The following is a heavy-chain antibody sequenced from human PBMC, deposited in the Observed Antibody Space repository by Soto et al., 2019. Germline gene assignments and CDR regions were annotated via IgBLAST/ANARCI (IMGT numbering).Heavy chain of an antibody. Sequence: QVQLVQSGAEVKKPGASVKVSCKASGYTFTSYGISWVRQAPGQGLERMGWISAYNGNTNYAQNLQGRVTMTTDTFTITAYMELRSLRYDDTALYDCARVTSTRTVNWFDPWGQGTLVTVSS. D-gene: IGHD1-1*01. CDR3: ARVTSTRTVNWFDP. V-gene: IGHV1-18*01. J-gene: IGHJ5*02. CDR1: GYTFTSYG. CDR2: ISAYNGNT.